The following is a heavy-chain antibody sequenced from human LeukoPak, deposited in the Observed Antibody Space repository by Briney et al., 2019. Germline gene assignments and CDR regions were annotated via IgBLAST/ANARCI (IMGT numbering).Heavy chain of an antibody. D-gene: IGHD2-21*01. CDR3: ARLYLDAFDI. CDR1: GFTFSGHS. V-gene: IGHV3-21*01. CDR2: ISVSDSYK. J-gene: IGHJ3*02. Sequence: PGGSLRLSCAASGFTFSGHSMCWVRQAPGTGLEWVSSISVSDSYKYFADSVKGRFTISRDNAKSSLYLQMNSLTAEDTALYYCARLYLDAFDIWGQGTMVTVSS.